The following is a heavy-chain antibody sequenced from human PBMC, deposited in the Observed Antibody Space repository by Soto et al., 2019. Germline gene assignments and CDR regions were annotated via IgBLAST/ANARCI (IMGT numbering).Heavy chain of an antibody. CDR1: GFTFNNAW. CDR2: IKSKTDGGTT. V-gene: IGHV3-15*07. Sequence: EVQLVESGGGLAKPGGSLRLSCAVSGFTFNNAWMNWVRQAPGKGPEWVGHIKSKTDGGTTDYGASVKGRFTISRDDSKNMLYLHINSLRTEDTAVYYCTTDVWPFRGGDYWGRGTLVTVSS. D-gene: IGHD2-8*01. J-gene: IGHJ4*02. CDR3: TTDVWPFRGGDY.